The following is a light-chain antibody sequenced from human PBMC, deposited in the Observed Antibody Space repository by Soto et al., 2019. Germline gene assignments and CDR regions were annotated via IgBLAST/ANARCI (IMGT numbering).Light chain of an antibody. CDR2: LGS. J-gene: IGKJ4*01. CDR3: MQTLQSPST. V-gene: IGKV2-28*01. Sequence: VMTQSPLSLPVTPGESASISCRSSQSLLHSNGKNYLDWYLQKPGQSPQLLIYLGSNRAPGVPDRFSVSGSGTDFALKISRVEAEDVGVYYCMQTLQSPSTFGEGTKVDIK. CDR1: QSLLHSNGKNY.